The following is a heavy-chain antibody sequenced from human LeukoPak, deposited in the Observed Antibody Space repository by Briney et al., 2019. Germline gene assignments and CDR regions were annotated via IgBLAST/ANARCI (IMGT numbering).Heavy chain of an antibody. CDR1: GFTFSSYV. D-gene: IGHD3-22*01. J-gene: IGHJ6*03. CDR3: AREGYYDSSGYRYYYYYMDV. Sequence: PGGSLRLSCAASGFTFSSYVMSWVRQAPGQGLEWVSTISGSGDSKYYADSVKGRFTISRDNSKKTLYLQMSSLRAEDTAVYYCAREGYYDSSGYRYYYYYMDVWGKGTTVTISS. V-gene: IGHV3-23*01. CDR2: ISGSGDSK.